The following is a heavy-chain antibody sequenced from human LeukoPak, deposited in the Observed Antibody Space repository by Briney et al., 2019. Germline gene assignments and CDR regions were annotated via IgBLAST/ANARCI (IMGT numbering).Heavy chain of an antibody. CDR2: IWYDGSNK. V-gene: IGHV3-33*01. J-gene: IGHJ3*02. CDR1: GLTFSSYG. Sequence: GGSLRLSCAASGLTFSSYGMHWVRQAPGKGLEWVAVIWYDGSNKYYADSVKGRFTISRDNSKNTLYLQMNSLRAEDTAVYYCARDQRPLKSPLLWFGESGAFDIWGQGTMVTVSS. D-gene: IGHD3-10*01. CDR3: ARDQRPLKSPLLWFGESGAFDI.